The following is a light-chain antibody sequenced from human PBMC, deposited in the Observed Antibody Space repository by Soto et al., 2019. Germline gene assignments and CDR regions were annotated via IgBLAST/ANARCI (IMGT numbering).Light chain of an antibody. V-gene: IGKV3-15*01. CDR1: QSVSSN. CDR2: GAS. CDR3: QQYNNWPLT. J-gene: IGKJ4*01. Sequence: EIVMTQSPATLSVYTGERATLSCRASQSVSSNLAWYRQKPGQAPRLLIYGASTRATGIPARFSGSGSGTEFTLTISSLQSEDFAVYYCQQYNNWPLTFGGGTKVDI.